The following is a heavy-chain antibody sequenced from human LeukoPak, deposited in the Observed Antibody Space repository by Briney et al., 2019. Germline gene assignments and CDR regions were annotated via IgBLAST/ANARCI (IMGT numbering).Heavy chain of an antibody. CDR3: AREGSIVGARRAFDI. Sequence: SETLSLTCTVSGGSISSGSYYWSWIRQPAGKGLEWIGRIYTSGSTNYHPSLKSRVTISVDTSKNQFSLKLSSVTAADTAVYYCAREGSIVGARRAFDIWGQGTMVTVSS. CDR1: GGSISSGSYY. D-gene: IGHD1-26*01. J-gene: IGHJ3*02. CDR2: IYTSGST. V-gene: IGHV4-61*02.